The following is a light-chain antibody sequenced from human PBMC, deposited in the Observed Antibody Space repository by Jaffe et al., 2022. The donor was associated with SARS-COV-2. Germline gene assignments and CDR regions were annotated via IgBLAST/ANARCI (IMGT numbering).Light chain of an antibody. CDR2: AVS. Sequence: DIQMTQSPSSLSASVGDRVIISCRASQSVSSYLNWYQQKPGKAPKLLMYAVSSLQSGVPLRFSGSGSGTDFTLTISSLDPEDFATYYCQQSYSIPQTFGQGTKVEI. V-gene: IGKV1-39*01. CDR3: QQSYSIPQT. J-gene: IGKJ1*01. CDR1: QSVSSY.